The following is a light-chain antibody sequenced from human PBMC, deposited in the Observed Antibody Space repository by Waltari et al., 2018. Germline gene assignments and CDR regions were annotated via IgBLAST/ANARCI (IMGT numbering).Light chain of an antibody. V-gene: IGKV1-39*01. Sequence: DIQMTQYPSSLSASVADTVVITCRANETVKDYLNWYQQKPGKAPKFLIYAASTLKSGVPSRFSGSGSGTDFTLTISSLQPEDFASYICQQTYTTPRTFGPGTTVD. CDR1: ETVKDY. CDR3: QQTYTTPRT. J-gene: IGKJ3*01. CDR2: AAS.